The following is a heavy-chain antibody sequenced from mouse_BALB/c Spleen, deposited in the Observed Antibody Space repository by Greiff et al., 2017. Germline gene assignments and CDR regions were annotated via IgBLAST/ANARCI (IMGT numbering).Heavy chain of an antibody. Sequence: EVQLQQSGAELVKPGASVKLSCTASGFNIKDTYMHWVKQRPEQGLEWIGRIDPANGNTKYDPKFQGKATITADTSSNTAYLQLSSLTSEDTAVYYCARNHWLRDYAMDYWGQGTSVTVSS. D-gene: IGHD3-3*01. CDR1: GFNIKDTY. CDR3: ARNHWLRDYAMDY. CDR2: IDPANGNT. V-gene: IGHV14-3*02. J-gene: IGHJ4*01.